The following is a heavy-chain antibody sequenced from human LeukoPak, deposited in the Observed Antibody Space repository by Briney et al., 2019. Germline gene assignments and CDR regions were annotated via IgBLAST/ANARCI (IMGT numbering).Heavy chain of an antibody. CDR2: IIPIFGTA. D-gene: IGHD2-15*01. CDR1: GGTFSSYA. CDR3: ARDSGGRDY. J-gene: IGHJ4*02. Sequence: SVKVSCKASGGTFSSYAIGWVRQAPGQGLEWRGGIIPIFGTANYAQKFQGRVTITADESTSTAYTELSSLRSEDTAVYYCARDSGGRDYWGQGTLVTVSS. V-gene: IGHV1-69*13.